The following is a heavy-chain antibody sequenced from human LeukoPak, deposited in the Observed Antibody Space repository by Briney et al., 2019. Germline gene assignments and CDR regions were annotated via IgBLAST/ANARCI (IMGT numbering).Heavy chain of an antibody. CDR1: GFTFSTYW. CDR3: ARDNNLEFDF. D-gene: IGHD1-14*01. CDR2: IRQDGSET. J-gene: IGHJ4*02. Sequence: GGSLRLSCAASGFTFSTYWMSWVRQAPGKRLEWVANIRQDGSETYYVDSVKGRFTISKDNAKNSVYLQMNSLRAEDTAVYYCARDNNLEFDFWAQGTLVTVSS. V-gene: IGHV3-7*01.